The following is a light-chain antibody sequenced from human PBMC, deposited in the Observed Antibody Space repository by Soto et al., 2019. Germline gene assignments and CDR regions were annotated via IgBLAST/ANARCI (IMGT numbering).Light chain of an antibody. CDR3: SSYTSSSTGV. V-gene: IGLV2-14*01. CDR1: SSDVGGYNY. J-gene: IGLJ3*02. CDR2: EVS. Sequence: QSALTQPASVSGSPGQSIAISCTGTSSDVGGYNYVSWYQQHPGKAPKLMIYEVSNRPSGVSNRFSGSKSGNTASLTVFGLQAEEGADYYCSSYTSSSTGVFGGGTKLTVL.